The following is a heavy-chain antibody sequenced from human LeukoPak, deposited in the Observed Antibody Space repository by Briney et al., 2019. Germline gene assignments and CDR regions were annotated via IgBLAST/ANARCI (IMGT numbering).Heavy chain of an antibody. J-gene: IGHJ4*02. CDR3: ARDFSDSSWYPGY. V-gene: IGHV1-2*02. D-gene: IGHD6-13*01. CDR1: GYTFTGYY. Sequence: ASVKVSCKASGYTFTGYYMHWVRQAPGQGLEWMGWINPNSGGTNYAQKFQGRVTMTRDTSISTAYMELSRLRSDDTAVYYCARDFSDSSWYPGYLGQGTLVTVSS. CDR2: INPNSGGT.